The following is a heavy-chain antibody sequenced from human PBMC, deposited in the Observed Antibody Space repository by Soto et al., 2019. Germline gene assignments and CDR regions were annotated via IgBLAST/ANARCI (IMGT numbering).Heavy chain of an antibody. Sequence: QVQLVQSGAEVKKPGSSVKVSCKASGGTLSSYAISWVRQAPGQGLEWMGGIIPIFGTANYAQKFQGRVTINADESTSTAYMELSSLRSEDTAVYYCARDCSSTSCQNWFDPWGQGTLVTVSS. CDR1: GGTLSSYA. CDR3: ARDCSSTSCQNWFDP. D-gene: IGHD2-2*01. J-gene: IGHJ5*02. CDR2: IIPIFGTA. V-gene: IGHV1-69*01.